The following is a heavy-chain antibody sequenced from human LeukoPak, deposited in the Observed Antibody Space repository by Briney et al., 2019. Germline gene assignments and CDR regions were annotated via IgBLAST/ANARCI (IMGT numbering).Heavy chain of an antibody. V-gene: IGHV3-48*03. CDR2: ISSSGSTI. D-gene: IGHD3-10*02. J-gene: IGHJ4*02. CDR3: ANSPSEYARDRGDY. Sequence: GGSLRLSCAASGFTFSSYEMNWVRQAPGKGLEWVSYISSSGSTIYYADSVKGRFTISRDNAKNSLYLQMNSLRAEDTAVYYCANSPSEYARDRGDYWGQGTLVTVSS. CDR1: GFTFSSYE.